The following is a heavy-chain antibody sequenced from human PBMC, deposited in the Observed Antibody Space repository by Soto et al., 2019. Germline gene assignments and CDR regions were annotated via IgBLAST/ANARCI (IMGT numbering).Heavy chain of an antibody. V-gene: IGHV3-23*01. Sequence: EVQLLESGGGLVQPGGSLRLSCAASGFTFSSYAMSWVRQAPGKGLEWVSAISGSGGSTYYADSVTGRFTISRDNSRNTLYLQMTSLRAADTAVYYCAKDSVGSYSSSCWDYWGQGTLVTVSS. CDR2: ISGSGGST. CDR1: GFTFSSYA. J-gene: IGHJ4*02. D-gene: IGHD6-13*01. CDR3: AKDSVGSYSSSCWDY.